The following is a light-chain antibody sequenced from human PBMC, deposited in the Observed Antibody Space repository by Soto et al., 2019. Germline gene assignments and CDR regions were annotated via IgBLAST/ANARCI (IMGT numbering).Light chain of an antibody. CDR1: QSISSY. CDR3: QQSYSTPELT. V-gene: IGKV1-39*01. Sequence: DIQMTQSPSSLSASVGDRVTITCRASQSISSYLNWYQQKPGKAPKLLIYAASSLQSGVPSRFIGSGSGTDFTLTISSLQPEDFATYYCQQSYSTPELTFGGGTKVDIK. CDR2: AAS. J-gene: IGKJ4*01.